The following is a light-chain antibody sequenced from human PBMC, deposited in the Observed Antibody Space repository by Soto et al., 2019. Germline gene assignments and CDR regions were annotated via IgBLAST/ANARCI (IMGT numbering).Light chain of an antibody. J-gene: IGKJ2*01. Sequence: DIQMNQSPSSLSASLGDRVTITCQASQDISKSLHWYQQRPGKAPILVIYDASNLEAGAQSMFSGGGSGTSFTLTISSLQPEDIGTYFCQQYNNLPYTFGQGTKLEIK. CDR1: QDISKS. CDR2: DAS. V-gene: IGKV1-33*01. CDR3: QQYNNLPYT.